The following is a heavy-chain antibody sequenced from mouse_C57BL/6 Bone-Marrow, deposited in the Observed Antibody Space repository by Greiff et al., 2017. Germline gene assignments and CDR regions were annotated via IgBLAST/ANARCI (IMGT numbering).Heavy chain of an antibody. J-gene: IGHJ4*01. CDR3: ARGYYDYELCAMDD. Sequence: EVQLVESGGGLVKPGGSLKLSCAASGFTFSSYAMSWVRQTPEKRLEWVATISDGGSYTYYPDNVKGRFTISRDNAKNNLYLQMSHLKSEDTAMYDGARGYYDYELCAMDDWGQGTSVTVSS. CDR1: GFTFSSYA. CDR2: ISDGGSYT. D-gene: IGHD2-4*01. V-gene: IGHV5-4*01.